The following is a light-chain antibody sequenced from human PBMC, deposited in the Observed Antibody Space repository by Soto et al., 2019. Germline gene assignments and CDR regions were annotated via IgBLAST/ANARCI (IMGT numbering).Light chain of an antibody. J-gene: IGLJ2*01. CDR2: DVN. CDR3: TSWTTSTTMI. Sequence: QSALTQPASVSGSPGQSITISCTGTSSDIGAYNFVYWYQQHPGKAPKLMLYDVNIRPSGVSNRFSGSKSCNTASLTISGLRAEDEADYYCTSWTTSTTMIFGGGTKVTVL. V-gene: IGLV2-14*03. CDR1: SSDIGAYNF.